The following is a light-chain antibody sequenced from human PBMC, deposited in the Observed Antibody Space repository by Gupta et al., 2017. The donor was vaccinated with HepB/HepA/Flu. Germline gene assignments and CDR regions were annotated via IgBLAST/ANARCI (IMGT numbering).Light chain of an antibody. Sequence: QSALTQPASVSGSPGQSITISCTGTSSDVGSYNLFSWYQQHPGKAPKLMIYEVSKRPSGVSNRFSGSKSGNTASLTISGLQAEDEADYYCCSYAGRGVFGTGTKVTVL. CDR3: CSYAGRGV. J-gene: IGLJ1*01. CDR2: EVS. V-gene: IGLV2-23*02. CDR1: SSDVGSYNL.